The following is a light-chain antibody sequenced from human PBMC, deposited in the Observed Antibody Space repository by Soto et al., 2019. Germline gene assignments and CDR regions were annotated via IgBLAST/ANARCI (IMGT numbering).Light chain of an antibody. CDR3: SSYVNYNSFWI. J-gene: IGLJ2*01. Sequence: QSVLTQPASVSGSPGQSITISCTGTSRDVGGDNYVSWHQQHPGKAPKVIITEVSNRPSGVSNRFSGSKSGNTASLTISGLQAEDEADYYCSSYVNYNSFWIFGGGTKLTVL. CDR1: SRDVGGDNY. CDR2: EVS. V-gene: IGLV2-14*01.